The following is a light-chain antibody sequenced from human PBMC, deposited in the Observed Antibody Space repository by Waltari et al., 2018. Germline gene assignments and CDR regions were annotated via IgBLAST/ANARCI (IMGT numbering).Light chain of an antibody. CDR1: QRLVHSDGNTY. V-gene: IGKV2-30*02. J-gene: IGKJ1*01. CDR3: MQGTHWPPWT. Sequence: VVLTQSPLSLPVTLGQPAYISCRSSQRLVHSDGNTYLNWFQQRPGQSPRRLIYKVSNRDSGVPDRFSGSGSGTDFTLKISRVEAEDVGIYYCMQGTHWPPWTFGQGTKVEIK. CDR2: KVS.